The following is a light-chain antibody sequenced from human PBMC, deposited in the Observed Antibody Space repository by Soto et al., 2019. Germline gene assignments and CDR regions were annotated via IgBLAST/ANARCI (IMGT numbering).Light chain of an antibody. Sequence: DIQLTQSPSTLSGSVGDRVTITCRASQTISSWLAWYQQKTGKAPKLLIYKASTLKSGVPSRFRGSGSGTEFTLPISRLQPEDFETYYCQQLDSYPRTFGQGTKVDIK. CDR3: QQLDSYPRT. J-gene: IGKJ1*01. CDR1: QTISSW. CDR2: KAS. V-gene: IGKV1-5*03.